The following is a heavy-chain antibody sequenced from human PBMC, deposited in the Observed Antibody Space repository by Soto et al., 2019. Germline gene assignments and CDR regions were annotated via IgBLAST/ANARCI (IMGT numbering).Heavy chain of an antibody. J-gene: IGHJ4*02. CDR1: GYTFTSYA. CDR3: ARGGEDVYFDY. D-gene: IGHD3-10*01. V-gene: IGHV1-3*01. CDR2: INAGNSNT. Sequence: ASVKVSCKASGYTFTSYAIHWVRQAPGQRLEWMGWINAGNSNTKYSQKSQGRVTITRDTSASTAYMELSSLRSEDTAVYYCARGGEDVYFDYWGQGTLVTVSS.